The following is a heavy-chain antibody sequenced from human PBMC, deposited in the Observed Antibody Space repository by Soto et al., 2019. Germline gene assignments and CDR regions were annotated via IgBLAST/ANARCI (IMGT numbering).Heavy chain of an antibody. V-gene: IGHV3-33*01. CDR3: ARDLIDIVVVPAAPSLYYYYGMDV. Sequence: QVQLVESGGGVVQPGRSLRLSCAASGFTFSSYGMHWVRQAPGKGLEWVAVIWYDGSNKYYADSVKGRFTISRDNSKNTLYLQMNSLRAEDTAVYYCARDLIDIVVVPAAPSLYYYYGMDVWGQGTTVTVSS. J-gene: IGHJ6*02. CDR1: GFTFSSYG. D-gene: IGHD2-2*01. CDR2: IWYDGSNK.